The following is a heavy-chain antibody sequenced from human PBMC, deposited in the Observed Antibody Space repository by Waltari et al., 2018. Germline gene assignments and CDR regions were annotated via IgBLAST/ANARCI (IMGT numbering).Heavy chain of an antibody. CDR2: FHVFGCS. J-gene: IGHJ5*02. V-gene: IGHV4-61*02. D-gene: IGHD3-16*01. CDR1: GDSMRNNSFY. Sequence: QVHLQESGPGLVTPSQTLSLTCTVSGDSMRNNSFYWNWLRHSAGKGLEWIGRFHVFGCSKYNPSLWSRVTMSIDTSKNQFYLRLTAVTAADAAVYFCARESRWAYPTWFDPWGQGTQVIVSS. CDR3: ARESRWAYPTWFDP.